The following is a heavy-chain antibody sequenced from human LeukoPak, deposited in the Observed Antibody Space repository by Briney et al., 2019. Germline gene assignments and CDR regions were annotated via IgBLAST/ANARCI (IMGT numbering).Heavy chain of an antibody. D-gene: IGHD2-15*01. V-gene: IGHV1-69-2*01. J-gene: IGHJ4*02. CDR3: ATGGIVPGDPLEY. CDR1: GYTFSDHY. CDR2: VDPEDGEI. Sequence: ASVTVSCKASGYTFSDHYIYWVQHAHGKGPEWMGHVDPEDGEIRYAEKFQGRVTITADTSTDTSYLELSSLRSEDTALYYCATGGIVPGDPLEYWGKGTLVTVSS.